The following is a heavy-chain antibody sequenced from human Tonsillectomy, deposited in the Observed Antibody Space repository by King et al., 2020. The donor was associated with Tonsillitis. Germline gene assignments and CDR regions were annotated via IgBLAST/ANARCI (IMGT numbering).Heavy chain of an antibody. CDR2: IYYSGST. CDR1: GGSISSSSYY. CDR3: ARLVAGTGAFDI. J-gene: IGHJ3*02. V-gene: IGHV4-39*07. D-gene: IGHD2-8*02. Sequence: QLQESGPGLVKPSETLSLTCTVSGGSISSSSYYWGWIRQPPGKGLEWIGRIYYSGSTYYNPSLKSRVTISVDTSKNQFSLKLSSVTAADTAVYYCARLVAGTGAFDIWGQGTMVTVSS.